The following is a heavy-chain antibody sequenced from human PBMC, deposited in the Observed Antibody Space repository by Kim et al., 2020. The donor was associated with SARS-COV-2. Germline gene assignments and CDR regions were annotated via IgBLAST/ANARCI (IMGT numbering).Heavy chain of an antibody. CDR2: IYYSGST. V-gene: IGHV4-59*01. CDR3: ARGKGSGWGFDY. Sequence: SETLSLTCTVSGGSISSYYWSWIRQPPGKGLEWIGYIYYSGSTNYNPSLKSRVTISVDTSKNQFSLKLSSVTAADTAVYYCARGKGSGWGFDYWGQGTLV. CDR1: GGSISSYY. D-gene: IGHD6-19*01. J-gene: IGHJ4*02.